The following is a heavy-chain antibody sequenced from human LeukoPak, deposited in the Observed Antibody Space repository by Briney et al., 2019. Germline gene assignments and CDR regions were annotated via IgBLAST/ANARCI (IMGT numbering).Heavy chain of an antibody. Sequence: GGSLRLSCAASGFTFSSYAMHWVRQAPGKGLEWVAVISYDGSNKYYADSVKGRFTISRDNSKNTLYLQMNSLRAEDTAVYYCARDQAGYIVATLDYWGQGTLVTVSS. J-gene: IGHJ4*02. V-gene: IGHV3-30-3*01. D-gene: IGHD5-12*01. CDR2: ISYDGSNK. CDR3: ARDQAGYIVATLDY. CDR1: GFTFSSYA.